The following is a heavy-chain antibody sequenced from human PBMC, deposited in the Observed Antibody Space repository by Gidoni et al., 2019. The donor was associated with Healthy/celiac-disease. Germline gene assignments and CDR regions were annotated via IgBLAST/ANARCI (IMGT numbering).Heavy chain of an antibody. CDR1: GFSLSTSGVG. Sequence: QITLKESGPTLVKPTQTLTLTCTFSGFSLSTSGVGVGWIRQPPGKALEWLALIYWDDDKRYSPSLKSRLTITKDTSKNQVVLTMTNMDPVDTATYYCAHRRDSSGYYSRSPRRAFDIWGQGTMVTVSS. CDR2: IYWDDDK. CDR3: AHRRDSSGYYSRSPRRAFDI. D-gene: IGHD3-22*01. J-gene: IGHJ3*02. V-gene: IGHV2-5*02.